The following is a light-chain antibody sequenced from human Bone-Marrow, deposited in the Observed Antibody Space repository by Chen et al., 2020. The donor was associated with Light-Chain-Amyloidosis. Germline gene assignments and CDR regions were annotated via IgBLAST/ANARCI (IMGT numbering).Light chain of an antibody. Sequence: SYVLTQPSSVSAAPGQTATIACGRNNIGSTSVHWYQQTPGQAPLLVVYDYSDRPSGIPERLSCSKSRNTATLTISRVAAGEEADYYCQVWDRSSDRPVFGGGTKLTVL. CDR1: NIGSTS. V-gene: IGLV3-21*02. CDR3: QVWDRSSDRPV. CDR2: DYS. J-gene: IGLJ3*02.